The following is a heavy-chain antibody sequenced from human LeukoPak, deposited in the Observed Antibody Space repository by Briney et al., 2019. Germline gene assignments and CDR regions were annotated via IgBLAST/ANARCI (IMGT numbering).Heavy chain of an antibody. Sequence: SETVSLTCSVSGGSISSYYWSWIRQPPGKGLEWIGYIYYSGSTNYNPSLKSRVTISVDMSKNQFSRRLTSVTAADTAVYYCARRRFGGYDYWGQGTLVTVSS. J-gene: IGHJ4*02. CDR1: GGSISSYY. D-gene: IGHD3-10*01. CDR3: ARRRFGGYDY. CDR2: IYYSGST. V-gene: IGHV4-59*12.